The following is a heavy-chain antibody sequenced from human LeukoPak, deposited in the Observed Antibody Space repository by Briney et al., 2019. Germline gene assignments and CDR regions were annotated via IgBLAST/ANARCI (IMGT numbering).Heavy chain of an antibody. D-gene: IGHD3-22*01. CDR2: ISGSGSYT. CDR1: GFTFSNYW. V-gene: IGHV3-23*01. CDR3: AKRRYDSSGHFDS. Sequence: GGSLRLSCAVSGFTFSNYWMSWVRQAPGKGLEWASAISGSGSYTDYADSVKGRFTISKDISKNTLYMRMSSLRAEDTAVYFCAKRRYDSSGHFDSWGQGTLVTVSS. J-gene: IGHJ4*02.